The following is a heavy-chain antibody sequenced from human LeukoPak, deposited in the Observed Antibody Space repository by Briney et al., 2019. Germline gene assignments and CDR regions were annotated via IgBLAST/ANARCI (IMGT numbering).Heavy chain of an antibody. J-gene: IGHJ6*02. CDR2: IYYSVST. V-gene: IGHV4-59*01. CDR1: GGSISSYY. D-gene: IGHD6-13*01. CDR3: ARAGSYSSSWYYSPYYYYGMDV. Sequence: SETLSLTCTVSGGSISSYYWSWIPQPPGKGLEWIGYIYYSVSTNYNPSLKSRVTISVDTSKNQFSLKLSSVTAADTAVYYCARAGSYSSSWYYSPYYYYGMDVWGQGTTVTVSS.